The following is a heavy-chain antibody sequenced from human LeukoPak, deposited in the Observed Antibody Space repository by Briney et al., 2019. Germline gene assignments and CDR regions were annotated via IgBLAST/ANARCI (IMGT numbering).Heavy chain of an antibody. Sequence: PSETLSLTCTVSGGSISSGSYYWGWIRQPPGKGLEWIGSIYYSGTTYYNPSLKSRVTISLDTSKNQFSLKLSSVTAADTAVYYCARVEYYYGSGSYYYYYMDVWGKGTTVTVSS. CDR2: IYYSGTT. CDR1: GGSISSGSYY. V-gene: IGHV4-39*07. D-gene: IGHD3-10*01. J-gene: IGHJ6*03. CDR3: ARVEYYYGSGSYYYYYMDV.